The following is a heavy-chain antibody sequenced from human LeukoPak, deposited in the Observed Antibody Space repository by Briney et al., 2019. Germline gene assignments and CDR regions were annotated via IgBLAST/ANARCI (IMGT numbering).Heavy chain of an antibody. Sequence: GGSLRLSCSASGFTFSSYAMHWVRQAPGKGLEYVSAISSNGGSTYYADSVKGRFTISRDNSKNTLYLQMSSLRAEDTAVYYCARPAHYYDSSGYRVDYWGQGTLVTVSS. CDR1: GFTFSSYA. J-gene: IGHJ4*02. CDR2: ISSNGGST. V-gene: IGHV3-64D*06. CDR3: ARPAHYYDSSGYRVDY. D-gene: IGHD3-22*01.